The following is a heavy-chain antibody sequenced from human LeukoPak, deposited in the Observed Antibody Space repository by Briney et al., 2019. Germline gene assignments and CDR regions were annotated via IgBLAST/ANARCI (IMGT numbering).Heavy chain of an antibody. CDR2: ISAYNGNT. D-gene: IGHD6-19*01. J-gene: IGHJ6*03. CDR1: GYTFTSYG. CDR3: ARDVRVAAVAGPDYYYYYYMDV. V-gene: IGHV1-18*01. Sequence: PGASVKVSCKASGYTFTSYGISWVRQAPGQGLEWMGWISAYNGNTNYAQKLQGRVTMTRDTSISTAYMELSRLRSDDTVVYYCARDVRVAAVAGPDYYYYYYMDVWGKGTTVTVSS.